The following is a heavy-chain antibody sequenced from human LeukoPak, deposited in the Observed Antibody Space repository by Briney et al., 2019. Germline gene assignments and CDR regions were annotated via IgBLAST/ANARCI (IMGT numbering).Heavy chain of an antibody. CDR3: AKDSVSLIAVVPAAMVTYYYYYYMDV. CDR2: ISWNSGSI. J-gene: IGHJ6*03. Sequence: PGRSLRLSCAASGFTFDDYAMHWVRQAPGKGLEWVSGISWNSGSIGYADSVKGRFTISRDNAKNSLYLQMNSLRAEDTALYYCAKDSVSLIAVVPAAMVTYYYYYYMDVWGKGTTVTVSS. CDR1: GFTFDDYA. D-gene: IGHD2-2*01. V-gene: IGHV3-9*01.